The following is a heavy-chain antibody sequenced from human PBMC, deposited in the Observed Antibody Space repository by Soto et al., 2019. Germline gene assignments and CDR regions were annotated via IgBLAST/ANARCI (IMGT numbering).Heavy chain of an antibody. D-gene: IGHD6-13*01. V-gene: IGHV3-15*07. CDR1: GFTFSKAW. CDR2: IKSKTDGGTT. Sequence: EVQLVESGGGLVKPGGSLRLSCAASGFTFSKAWRTWVRQAPGKGREWVGRIKSKTDGGTTDYAAPVKGRFTISRDDSKNTLYLQMNSLKTEDTAVYYCTTDQTGGLGRIAAVPQWGYWGQGTLVTVSS. CDR3: TTDQTGGLGRIAAVPQWGY. J-gene: IGHJ4*02.